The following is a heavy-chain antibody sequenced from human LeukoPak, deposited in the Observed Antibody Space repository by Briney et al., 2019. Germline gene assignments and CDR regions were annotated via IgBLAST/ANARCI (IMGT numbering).Heavy chain of an antibody. Sequence: HSGGSLRLSCAASGFTVSSNYMSWVRQAPGKGLEWVSVIYSGGSTYYADSVKGRFTISRDNSKNTLYLQMNSLRAEDTAVYYCARDYGSGSPSGYWGQGPLVTVSS. J-gene: IGHJ4*02. CDR1: GFTVSSNY. D-gene: IGHD3-10*01. CDR2: IYSGGST. V-gene: IGHV3-53*01. CDR3: ARDYGSGSPSGY.